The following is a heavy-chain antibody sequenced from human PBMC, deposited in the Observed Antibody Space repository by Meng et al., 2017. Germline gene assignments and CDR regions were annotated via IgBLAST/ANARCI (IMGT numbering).Heavy chain of an antibody. D-gene: IGHD1-26*01. J-gene: IGHJ4*02. CDR3: ARVSPPGWWELRVGDHFDY. V-gene: IGHV3-30*01. CDR1: GFTFSSYA. Sequence: SCAASGFTFSSYATHWVRQAPGKGLEWVAVISYDGSNKYYADSVKGRFTISRDNSKNTLYLQMNSLRAEDTAVYYCARVSPPGWWELRVGDHFDYWGQGTLVTVSS. CDR2: ISYDGSNK.